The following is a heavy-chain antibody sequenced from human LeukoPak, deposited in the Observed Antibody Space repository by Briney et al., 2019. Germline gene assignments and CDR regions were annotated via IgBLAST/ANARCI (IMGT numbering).Heavy chain of an antibody. CDR3: ARGDRSGFDY. J-gene: IGHJ4*02. D-gene: IGHD3-22*01. Sequence: PSETLSLTCTVSGGSISSYYWSWIRQPPGKGLEGIGYIYYSGSTNYNPSLKSRVTISVDTSKNQFSLKLSSVTAADTAVYYCARGDRSGFDYWGQGTLVTVFS. V-gene: IGHV4-59*12. CDR2: IYYSGST. CDR1: GGSISSYY.